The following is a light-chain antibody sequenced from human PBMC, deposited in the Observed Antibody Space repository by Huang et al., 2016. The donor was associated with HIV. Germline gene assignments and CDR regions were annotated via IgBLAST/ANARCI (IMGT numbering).Light chain of an antibody. CDR1: QSVLQTSHKKNC. Sequence: DIVVTQSPDSLALSLGGRAAINCTASQSVLQTSHKKNCLSWYQLKPGQPPKLLMYWASPRESGVPDRFSASGSGTHFTLTIASLQAEDVAVYYCHQCYDTPQTFGQGTKVEVK. CDR2: WAS. V-gene: IGKV4-1*01. J-gene: IGKJ1*01. CDR3: HQCYDTPQT.